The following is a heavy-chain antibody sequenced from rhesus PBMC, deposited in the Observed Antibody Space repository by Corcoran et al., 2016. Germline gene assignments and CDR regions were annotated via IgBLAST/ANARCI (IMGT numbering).Heavy chain of an antibody. Sequence: EVQLVESGGGLVQPGGSLRLSCVASGFTFSSFDMSWVRQAPGKGLEWVSYISYPGKTIFYADSVQGRFPISRDNAKNSLSLQMSSLRAEDTAVYYCTREPLFITGTTYRFFDYWGQGVLVTVSS. V-gene: IGHV3-136*01. J-gene: IGHJ4*01. CDR1: GFTFSSFD. D-gene: IGHD1-7*02. CDR2: ISYPGKTI. CDR3: TREPLFITGTTYRFFDY.